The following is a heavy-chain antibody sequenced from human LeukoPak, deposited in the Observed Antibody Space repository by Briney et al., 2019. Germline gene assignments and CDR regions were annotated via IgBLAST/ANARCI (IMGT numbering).Heavy chain of an antibody. CDR1: GYTFTGYY. V-gene: IGHV1-2*02. Sequence: PQASVKVSCKASGYTFTGYYMHWVRQAPGQGLEWMGWINPNSGGTNYAQKFQGRVTMTRDTSISTAYMELSRLRSDDTAVYYCARTAVLLWFGEWILGDYWGQGTLVTVSS. J-gene: IGHJ4*02. D-gene: IGHD3-10*01. CDR3: ARTAVLLWFGEWILGDY. CDR2: INPNSGGT.